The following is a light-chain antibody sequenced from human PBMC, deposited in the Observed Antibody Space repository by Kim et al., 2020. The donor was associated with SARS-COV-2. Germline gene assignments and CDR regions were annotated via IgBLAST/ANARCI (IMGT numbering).Light chain of an antibody. CDR1: QTINNW. CDR3: QQYNSYST. Sequence: SASVGDRVTITCRASQTINNWLAWYQQKPGKAPKLLIDKASNLQSGVPSRFSGSGSGTEFTLTISSLQPDDFATYYCQQYNSYSTFGQGTKVDIK. CDR2: KAS. V-gene: IGKV1-5*03. J-gene: IGKJ1*01.